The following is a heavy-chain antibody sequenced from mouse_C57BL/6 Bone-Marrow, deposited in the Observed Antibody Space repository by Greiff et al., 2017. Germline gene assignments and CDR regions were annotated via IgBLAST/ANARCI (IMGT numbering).Heavy chain of an antibody. CDR3: ARAYYGSSGYFDV. D-gene: IGHD1-1*01. J-gene: IGHJ1*03. CDR1: GYAFTNYL. CDR2: INPGSGGT. Sequence: LVESGAELVRPGTSVKVSCKASGYAFTNYLIEWVKQRPGQGLEWIGVINPGSGGTNYNEKFKGKATLTADKSSSTAYMQLSSLTSEDSAVYFCARAYYGSSGYFDVWGTGTTVTVSS. V-gene: IGHV1-54*01.